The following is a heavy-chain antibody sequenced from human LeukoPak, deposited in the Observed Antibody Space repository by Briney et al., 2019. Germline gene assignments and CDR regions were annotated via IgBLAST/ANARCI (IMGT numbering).Heavy chain of an antibody. V-gene: IGHV4-59*10. D-gene: IGHD2-2*01. CDR1: GGSISSYY. CDR2: IYTSGST. Sequence: SETLSLTCTVYGGSISSYYWSWIRQPAGKGLEWIGRIYTSGSTNYNPSLKSRVTMSVDTSKNQFSLKLSSVTAADTAVYYCARYHCSSTSCYAFYFDYWGQGTLVTVSS. J-gene: IGHJ4*02. CDR3: ARYHCSSTSCYAFYFDY.